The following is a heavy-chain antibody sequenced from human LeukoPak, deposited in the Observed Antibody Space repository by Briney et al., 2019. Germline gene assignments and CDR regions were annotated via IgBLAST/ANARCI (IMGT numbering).Heavy chain of an antibody. CDR1: GFTFSSYA. Sequence: GGSLRLSCAASGFTFSSYAMSWVRQAPGKGLEWVSAIDGSGGSTYYADSVEGRFTISRDNSKNTLYLQMNSLRAEDTAVYYCAKDRHGDYVTYYMDVWGKGTTVTVSS. CDR2: IDGSGGST. J-gene: IGHJ6*03. CDR3: AKDRHGDYVTYYMDV. D-gene: IGHD4-17*01. V-gene: IGHV3-23*01.